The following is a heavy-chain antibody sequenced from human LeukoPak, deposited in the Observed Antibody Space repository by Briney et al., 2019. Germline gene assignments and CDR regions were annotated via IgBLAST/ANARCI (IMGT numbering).Heavy chain of an antibody. D-gene: IGHD4-17*01. J-gene: IGHJ4*02. CDR3: AKDGNTVTIFDY. V-gene: IGHV3-23*01. CDR2: LSQTGDDT. CDR1: GFIFTTYA. Sequence: GGSLRLSCSASGFIFTTYAMSWVRQAPGKGLEWVSTLSQTGDDTYYADSVKGRFTISRDNSKNTLYLQMNSLRAEDTAVYYCAKDGNTVTIFDYWGRGTLVTVSS.